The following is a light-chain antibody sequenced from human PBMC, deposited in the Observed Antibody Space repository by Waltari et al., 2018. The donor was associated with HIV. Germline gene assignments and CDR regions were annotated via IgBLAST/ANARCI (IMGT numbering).Light chain of an antibody. CDR3: QQSYSIPLT. J-gene: IGKJ3*01. CDR2: SAS. CDR1: QSISSK. V-gene: IGKV1-39*01. Sequence: DIQMTQSPSSLSASVGDRVTVTCRASQSISSKLNWYHQRPGKAPDLLIYSASTLKSGVPSRFSGSGSGTDFTLTISSLQTEDFVTYYCQQSYSIPLTFGPGTKVEI.